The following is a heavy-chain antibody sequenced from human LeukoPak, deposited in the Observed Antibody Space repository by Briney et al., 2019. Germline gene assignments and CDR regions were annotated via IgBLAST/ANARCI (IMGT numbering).Heavy chain of an antibody. CDR2: INQSGST. CDR3: ARDYDSGGYYPFY. Sequence: SETLSLTCAVYGGSFSDYYWSWIRQSPGRGLEWIGEINQSGSTDYNPSLKSRVIIPIDTSKTQFSLKLSSVTAADTAVYYCARDYDSGGYYPFYWGQGTPVTVSS. V-gene: IGHV4-34*01. J-gene: IGHJ4*02. D-gene: IGHD3-22*01. CDR1: GGSFSDYY.